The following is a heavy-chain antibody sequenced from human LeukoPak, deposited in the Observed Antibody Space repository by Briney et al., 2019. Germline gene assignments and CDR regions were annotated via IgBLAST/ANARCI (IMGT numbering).Heavy chain of an antibody. V-gene: IGHV3-66*01. Sequence: PGGSLRLSCAASGFTVSSNYMTWVRQAPGKGLEWVSVIYSGGSTYYTDSVKGRFTISRDNSKKTLYLQMNNLRAEDTAMYYCATARGVFDIWGQGTMVTVSS. D-gene: IGHD2-15*01. CDR2: IYSGGST. J-gene: IGHJ3*02. CDR1: GFTVSSNY. CDR3: ATARGVFDI.